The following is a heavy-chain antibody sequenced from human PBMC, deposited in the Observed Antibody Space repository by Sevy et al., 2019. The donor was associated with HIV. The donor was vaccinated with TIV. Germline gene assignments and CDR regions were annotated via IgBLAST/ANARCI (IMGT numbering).Heavy chain of an antibody. CDR1: GFTFSNYG. D-gene: IGHD3-22*01. V-gene: IGHV3-33*01. J-gene: IGHJ4*02. CDR3: ARGGDFNDRSAKRDFDY. CDR2: IWNNGSNK. Sequence: GGSLRLSCAASGFTFSNYGMHWVRQAPGKGLEWVAVIWNNGSNKYYADSVKGRFTISRDNSKNTLYLQMNSLRVEDAAVYFCARGGDFNDRSAKRDFDYWGQGTLVAVSS.